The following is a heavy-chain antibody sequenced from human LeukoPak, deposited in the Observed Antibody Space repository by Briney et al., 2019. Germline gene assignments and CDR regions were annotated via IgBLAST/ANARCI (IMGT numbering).Heavy chain of an antibody. V-gene: IGHV4-34*01. J-gene: IGHJ4*02. CDR3: ARLTRPSIVATGAVFGN. D-gene: IGHD6-13*01. Sequence: KPSETLSLTCAVYGGSFSGYYWSWIRQPPGKGPEWIGEINHSGSTNYNPSLKSRVTISVDTSKNQFSLKLSSVTAADTAVYYCARLTRPSIVATGAVFGNWGQGTLLTVSS. CDR1: GGSFSGYY. CDR2: INHSGST.